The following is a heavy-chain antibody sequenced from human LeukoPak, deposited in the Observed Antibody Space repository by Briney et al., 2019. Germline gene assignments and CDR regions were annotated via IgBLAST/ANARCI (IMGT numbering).Heavy chain of an antibody. Sequence: SVKVSCKASGGTFSSYAISWVRQAPGQGLEWMGRIIPIPGIANYAQKFQGRVTITADKSTSTAYMELSSLRSEDTAVYYCARGSPGGSGSYCDYWGQGTLVTVSS. D-gene: IGHD3-10*01. CDR2: IIPIPGIA. V-gene: IGHV1-69*04. CDR1: GGTFSSYA. J-gene: IGHJ4*02. CDR3: ARGSPGGSGSYCDY.